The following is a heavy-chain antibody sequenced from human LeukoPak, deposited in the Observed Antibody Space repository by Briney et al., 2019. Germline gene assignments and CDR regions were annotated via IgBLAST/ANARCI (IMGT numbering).Heavy chain of an antibody. CDR1: GFTVTSNY. CDR3: ARDPGAGWFDP. J-gene: IGHJ5*02. CDR2: ISGSGGST. D-gene: IGHD1-14*01. Sequence: GGSLRLSCAASGFTVTSNYMSWVRQAPGKGLEWVSAISGSGGSTYYADSVKGRFTISRDNSKNTLYLQMNSLRAEDTAVYYCARDPGAGWFDPWGQGTLVTVSS. V-gene: IGHV3-23*01.